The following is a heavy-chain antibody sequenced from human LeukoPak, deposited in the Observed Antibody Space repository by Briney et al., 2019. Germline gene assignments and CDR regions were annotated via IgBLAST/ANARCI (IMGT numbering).Heavy chain of an antibody. V-gene: IGHV1-69*05. J-gene: IGHJ3*02. D-gene: IGHD2-2*01. CDR2: IIPIFGTA. CDR3: AGSSTSSDAFDI. CDR1: GGTFSSYA. Sequence: GASVKVSCKASGGTFSSYAISWVRQAPGQGLEWMGGIIPIFGTANYAQKFQGRVTITTDESTSTAYMELSSLRSEDTAVYYWAGSSTSSDAFDIWGQGTMVTVSS.